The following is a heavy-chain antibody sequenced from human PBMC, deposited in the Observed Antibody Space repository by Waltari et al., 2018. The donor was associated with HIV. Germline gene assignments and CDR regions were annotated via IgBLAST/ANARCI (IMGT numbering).Heavy chain of an antibody. D-gene: IGHD3-10*01. J-gene: IGHJ4*02. CDR3: ARGGFYGSGSKVN. V-gene: IGHV3-7*04. CDR2: IKQDGSEK. Sequence: EVQLVESGGGLVQPGGSLRLSCEASGFTVRSSGMSGVRQAPGKGLEGVANIKQDGSEKYYVDSVNGRFTISRDNAENSLYLQMNSLRAEDTAVYDCARGGFYGSGSKVNWGQGTLVTVSS. CDR1: GFTVRSSG.